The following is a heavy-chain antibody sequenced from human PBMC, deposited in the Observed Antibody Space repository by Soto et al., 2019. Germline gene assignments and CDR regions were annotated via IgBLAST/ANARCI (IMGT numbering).Heavy chain of an antibody. J-gene: IGHJ5*02. CDR2: INPNTGAS. Sequence: XSVKVSSTPSGYPYIDYYRHWIRQATGQGLEWVGWINPNTGASNYAQNFQGRVTMTRDRSSSTVYMELTVLRSDDTPVYSSARSRDVVSTHVSWCQGTLLTVFS. CDR1: GYPYIDYY. CDR3: ARSRDVVSTHVS. D-gene: IGHD5-12*01. V-gene: IGHV1-2*02.